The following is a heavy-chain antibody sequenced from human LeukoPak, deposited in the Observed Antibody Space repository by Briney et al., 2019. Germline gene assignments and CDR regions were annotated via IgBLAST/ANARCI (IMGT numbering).Heavy chain of an antibody. D-gene: IGHD2-21*01. V-gene: IGHV1-46*01. CDR3: ARGNIDIVVVIAWESFDY. J-gene: IGHJ4*02. CDR2: INPSGGST. CDR1: GYTFTSYY. Sequence: ASVKVSCKASGYTFTSYYMHWVRQAPGQGLEWMGMINPSGGSTSYAQKFQGRVTMTRDTSTSTVYMELSSLRSEDTAVYYCARGNIDIVVVIAWESFDYWGQGTLVTVSS.